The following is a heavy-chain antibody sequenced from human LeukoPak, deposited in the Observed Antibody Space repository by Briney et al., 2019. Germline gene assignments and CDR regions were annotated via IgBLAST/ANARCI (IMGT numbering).Heavy chain of an antibody. D-gene: IGHD5-24*01. CDR2: ISYDGSNK. Sequence: PGGFLRLSCAASGFTFSTYAMYWVRQAPGKGLEWVALISYDGSNKYNADSVKGRSTISRDNSKNTLYLQMNSLRAEDTAVYYCARMATWYFDLWGRGTLVTVSS. CDR1: GFTFSTYA. V-gene: IGHV3-30*04. CDR3: ARMATWYFDL. J-gene: IGHJ2*01.